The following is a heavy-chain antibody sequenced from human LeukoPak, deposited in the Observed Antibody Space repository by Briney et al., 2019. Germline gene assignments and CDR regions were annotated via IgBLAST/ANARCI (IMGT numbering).Heavy chain of an antibody. J-gene: IGHJ5*02. CDR2: INHSGST. Sequence: SETLSLTCAVYGGSFSGYYWSWIRQPPGKGLEWIGEINHSGSTNYNPSLKSRVTISVDTSKNQFSLKLSSVTAADTAVYYCARADSLNWFDPWGQGTLVTVSS. D-gene: IGHD2-21*02. V-gene: IGHV4-34*01. CDR1: GGSFSGYY. CDR3: ARADSLNWFDP.